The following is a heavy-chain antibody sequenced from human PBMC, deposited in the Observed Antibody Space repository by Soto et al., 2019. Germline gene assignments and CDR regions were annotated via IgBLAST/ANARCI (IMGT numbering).Heavy chain of an antibody. CDR1: GFTFSDYY. V-gene: IGHV3-11*01. D-gene: IGHD1-26*01. J-gene: IGHJ4*02. Sequence: GVSLILSCAASGFTFSDYYMSWIRQAPGKGLEWVSYISSSGSTIYYADSVKGRFTISRDNAKNSLYLQMNSLRAEDTAVYYCARDRRYRDGYNNLDYWGQGNLVTDYS. CDR2: ISSSGSTI. CDR3: ARDRRYRDGYNNLDY.